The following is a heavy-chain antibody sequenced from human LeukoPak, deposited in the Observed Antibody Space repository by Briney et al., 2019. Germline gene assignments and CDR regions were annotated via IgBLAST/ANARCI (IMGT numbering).Heavy chain of an antibody. J-gene: IGHJ4*02. D-gene: IGHD5-18*01. V-gene: IGHV3-48*03. Sequence: PGGSLRLSCAASGFTFSSYEMNWVRQAPGKGLEWVSSSGSTTYYADSVKGRFTISRDNAKNSLYLQMNSLRAEDTAVYYCARESGYSYGCFDYWGQGTLVTVSS. CDR2: SSGSTT. CDR3: ARESGYSYGCFDY. CDR1: GFTFSSYE.